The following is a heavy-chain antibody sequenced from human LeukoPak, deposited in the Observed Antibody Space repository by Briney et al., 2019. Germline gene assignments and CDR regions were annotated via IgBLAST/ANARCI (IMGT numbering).Heavy chain of an antibody. V-gene: IGHV1-46*01. Sequence: ASVKVSCKASGGAFINYYMHWVRQAPGQGLEWMGIIDPSAGGTSYAQKFQGRVSMTRNTSISTAYMELSSLRSEDTAVYYCARALEMATIDHWGQGTLVTVSS. D-gene: IGHD5-24*01. J-gene: IGHJ4*02. CDR2: IDPSAGGT. CDR1: GGAFINYY. CDR3: ARALEMATIDH.